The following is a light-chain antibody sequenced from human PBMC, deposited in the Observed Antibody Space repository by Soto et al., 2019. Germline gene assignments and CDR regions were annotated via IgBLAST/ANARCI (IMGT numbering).Light chain of an antibody. V-gene: IGKV3-15*01. CDR1: QSVSSN. CDR2: CAS. J-gene: IGKJ1*01. Sequence: EIVMTQSPATLSVSPGERATLSCRASQSVSSNLAWYQQKPGQAPRLLIYCASTRATGIPARFSGSGSGTEFTLPISSLQYEDFAVYYCQQYNNWPPWTFGQGTKVEIK. CDR3: QQYNNWPPWT.